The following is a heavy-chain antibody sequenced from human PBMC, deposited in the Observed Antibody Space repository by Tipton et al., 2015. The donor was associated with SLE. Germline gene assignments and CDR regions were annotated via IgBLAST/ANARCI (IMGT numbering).Heavy chain of an antibody. Sequence: TLSLTCTVSGGSISNSYWTWIRQPPGKGLEWIGSIFYTGSVHDNPSLTSRVTMSLDTSKSQFSLRLSSVSAADTAIYFCARRVPHRYYFDRWGRGTLVTISS. V-gene: IGHV4-59*01. CDR1: GGSISNSY. D-gene: IGHD1-26*01. CDR3: ARRVPHRYYFDR. J-gene: IGHJ2*01. CDR2: IFYTGSV.